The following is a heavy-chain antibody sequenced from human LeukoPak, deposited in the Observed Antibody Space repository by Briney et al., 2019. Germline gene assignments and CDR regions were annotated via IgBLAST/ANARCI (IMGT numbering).Heavy chain of an antibody. CDR1: GYTFTGYY. CDR2: INPNSGGT. V-gene: IGHV1-2*02. CDR3: ATTRYCSGGSCCPAH. J-gene: IGHJ4*02. D-gene: IGHD2-15*01. Sequence: ASVKVSCKASGYTFTGYYMHWVRQDPGQGLEWMGWINPNSGGTNYAQKFQGRVTMTRDTSISTAYMELSRLGSDDTDVYYCATTRYCSGGSCCPAHWGQGALVSVSS.